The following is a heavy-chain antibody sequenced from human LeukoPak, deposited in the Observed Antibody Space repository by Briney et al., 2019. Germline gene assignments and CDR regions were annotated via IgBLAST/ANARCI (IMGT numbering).Heavy chain of an antibody. V-gene: IGHV1-69*04. J-gene: IGHJ6*02. CDR2: IIPIFGIA. Sequence: VASVKVSCKASGGTFSSYAISWVRQAPGQGLEWMGRIIPIFGIANYAQKFQGRVTITADKSTSTAYMELSSLRSEDTAVYYCARELATSEYYYYYGMDVWGQGTTVAVSS. CDR3: ARELATSEYYYYYGMDV. CDR1: GGTFSSYA.